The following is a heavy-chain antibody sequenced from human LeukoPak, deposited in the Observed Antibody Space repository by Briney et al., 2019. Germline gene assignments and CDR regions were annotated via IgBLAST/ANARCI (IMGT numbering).Heavy chain of an antibody. D-gene: IGHD3-16*01. CDR3: ARDLIGGWSCDH. J-gene: IGHJ4*02. CDR1: GFTFTGHG. CDR2: FGHDGREM. Sequence: GGSLRLSCTVSGFTFTGHGMHWVRQAPGKGLEWVAYFGHDGREMYYADSVKGRLTISRDSSKTTVHLHMNSLKVEDTALYYCARDLIGGWSCDHWGQGTLVAVSS. V-gene: IGHV3-30*02.